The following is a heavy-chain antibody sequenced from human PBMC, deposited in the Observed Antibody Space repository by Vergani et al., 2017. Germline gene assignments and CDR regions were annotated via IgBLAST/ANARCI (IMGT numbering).Heavy chain of an antibody. CDR2: IYYSGST. J-gene: IGHJ5*02. Sequence: QVQLQEPGPGLVKPSQTLSLTCTVSGGSISSGDYYWSWIRQPPGKGLEWIGYIYYSGSTYYNPSLKSRVTISVDTSKNQFSLKLSSVTAADTAVYYCARQYYDILTGFPNWFDPWGQGTLVTVSS. CDR3: ARQYYDILTGFPNWFDP. V-gene: IGHV4-30-4*08. D-gene: IGHD3-9*01. CDR1: GGSISSGDYY.